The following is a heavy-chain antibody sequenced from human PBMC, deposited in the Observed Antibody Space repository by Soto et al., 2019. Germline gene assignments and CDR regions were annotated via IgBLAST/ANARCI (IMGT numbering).Heavy chain of an antibody. CDR3: AGGRGITIFGGRYFDL. Sequence: PSETLSLTCAVYGGSFSGYYWSWIRQPPGKGLEWIGEINHSGSTNYNPSLKSRVTISVDTSKNQFSLKLSSVTAADTAVYYCAGGRGITIFGGRYFDLWGRGTLVTVSS. D-gene: IGHD3-3*01. J-gene: IGHJ2*01. CDR2: INHSGST. CDR1: GGSFSGYY. V-gene: IGHV4-34*01.